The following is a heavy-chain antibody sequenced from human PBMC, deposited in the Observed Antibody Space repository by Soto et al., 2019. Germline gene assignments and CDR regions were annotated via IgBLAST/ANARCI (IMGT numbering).Heavy chain of an antibody. D-gene: IGHD3-3*01. CDR1: GFTFSSYG. CDR2: ISHDGSNK. V-gene: IGHV3-30*18. Sequence: LRLYCAASGFTFSSYGMHWVRQAPGKGLEWVAFISHDGSNKYYGASMKGRIAMSRDNSKSTLYLQMSSLRAEDTAVYYCTKRRNVLRFLEWSSGMEVWGQGTTVTAP. CDR3: TKRRNVLRFLEWSSGMEV. J-gene: IGHJ6*02.